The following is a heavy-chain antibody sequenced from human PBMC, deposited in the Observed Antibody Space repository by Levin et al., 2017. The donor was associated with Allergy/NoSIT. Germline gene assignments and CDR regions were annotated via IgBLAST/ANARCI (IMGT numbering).Heavy chain of an antibody. D-gene: IGHD3-22*01. V-gene: IGHV1-2*02. CDR1: GYTFTDYY. J-gene: IGHJ4*02. CDR3: SRVFYYYDSSGSYFEFFDY. CDR2: MNPNTGGT. Sequence: ASVKVSCKASGYTFTDYYIHWVRQAPGQGLEWMGWMNPNTGGTNYAQKFQGRVTMTRDTSISTAYMELSSLRSDDTAVYYCSRVFYYYDSSGSYFEFFDYWGQGTLITVSS.